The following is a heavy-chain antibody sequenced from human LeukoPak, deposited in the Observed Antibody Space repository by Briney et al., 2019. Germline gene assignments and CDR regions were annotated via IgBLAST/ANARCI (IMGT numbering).Heavy chain of an antibody. J-gene: IGHJ6*03. Sequence: GGSLRLSCAASGFTFSSYEMNWVRQAPGKGLEWVSYISSSGSTIYYADSVKGRFTISRDNAKNSLYLQMNSLRAEDTAVYYCARVAVITFGGVIVNYYYYYMDVWGKGTTVTVSS. CDR1: GFTFSSYE. CDR3: ARVAVITFGGVIVNYYYYYMDV. D-gene: IGHD3-16*02. CDR2: ISSSGSTI. V-gene: IGHV3-48*03.